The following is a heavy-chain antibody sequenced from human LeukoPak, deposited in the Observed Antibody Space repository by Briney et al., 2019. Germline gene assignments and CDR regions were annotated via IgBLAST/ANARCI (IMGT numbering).Heavy chain of an antibody. CDR2: INHSGST. Sequence: SETLSLTCAVYGGSFSGHYWSWIRQPPGKGLEWIEEINHSGSTNHNPSLKSRVTISVDTSKNQFSLKLSSVTAADTAVYYCARGSHYDFWSGYYKNTYYFDYWGQGTLVTVSS. V-gene: IGHV4-34*01. CDR3: ARGSHYDFWSGYYKNTYYFDY. J-gene: IGHJ4*02. CDR1: GGSFSGHY. D-gene: IGHD3-3*01.